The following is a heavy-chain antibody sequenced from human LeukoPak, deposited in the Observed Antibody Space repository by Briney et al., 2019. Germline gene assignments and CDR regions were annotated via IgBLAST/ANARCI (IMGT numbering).Heavy chain of an antibody. CDR3: FRLRDDY. CDR1: GYTFTGYY. CDR2: INPNSGGT. J-gene: IGHJ4*02. V-gene: IGHV1-2*02. Sequence: ASVKVSCKASGYTFTGYYIQWVRQAPGQGLEWMGWINPNSGGTNYAQRFQGRVTMTRDTSISTAYMELSGLRSDDTDMYYCFRLRDDYWGQGTLVTVSS.